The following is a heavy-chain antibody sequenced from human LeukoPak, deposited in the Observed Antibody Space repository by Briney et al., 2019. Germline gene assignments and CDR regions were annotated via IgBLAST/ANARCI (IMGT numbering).Heavy chain of an antibody. V-gene: IGHV3-23*01. Sequence: GGSLRLSCAASGFTFSSYGMHWVRQAPGKGLEWVSAISGSGGSTYYADSVKGRFTISRDNSKNTLYLQMNSLRAEDTAVYYCAKPPRPYYYYYMDVWGKGTTVTVSS. CDR2: ISGSGGST. CDR3: AKPPRPYYYYYMDV. CDR1: GFTFSSYG. J-gene: IGHJ6*03.